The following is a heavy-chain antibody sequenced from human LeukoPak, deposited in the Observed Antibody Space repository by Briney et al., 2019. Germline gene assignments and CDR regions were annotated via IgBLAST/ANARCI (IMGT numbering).Heavy chain of an antibody. CDR2: IYPGDSDT. V-gene: IGHV5-51*01. CDR1: GYSFTSYW. J-gene: IGHJ6*02. Sequence: GESLKISCKGSGYSFTSYWIGWVRQMPGKGLEWMGIIYPGDSDTRYSPSFQGQVTISADKSISTAYLQWSSLKASDTAMYYCARRESRVMIFGVVIKSPTNYYGMDVWGQGTTVTVSS. D-gene: IGHD3-3*01. CDR3: ARRESRVMIFGVVIKSPTNYYGMDV.